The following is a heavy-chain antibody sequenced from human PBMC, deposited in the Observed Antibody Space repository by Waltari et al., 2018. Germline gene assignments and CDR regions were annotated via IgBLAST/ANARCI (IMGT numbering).Heavy chain of an antibody. Sequence: EVQLVESGGGLVKPGGSLRLSCAASGFTFSSYSMNWVRQAPGKGLGWVSSISSSSSYIYYADSVKGRFTISRDNAKNSLYLQMNSLRAEDTAVYYCARGFSSSWYYFDYWGQGTLVTVSS. CDR2: ISSSSSYI. CDR1: GFTFSSYS. D-gene: IGHD6-13*01. V-gene: IGHV3-21*01. CDR3: ARGFSSSWYYFDY. J-gene: IGHJ4*02.